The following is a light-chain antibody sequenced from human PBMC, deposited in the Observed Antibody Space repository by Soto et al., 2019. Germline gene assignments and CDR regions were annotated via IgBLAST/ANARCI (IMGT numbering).Light chain of an antibody. V-gene: IGLV2-14*01. CDR1: SSDVGGYNY. CDR3: SSYASSSTL. J-gene: IGLJ2*01. Sequence: QSALPQPASVSGSPGQSITISCTGTSSDVGGYNYVSWYQQHPGKAPKLIIYEVSNRPSGVSNRFSGSKSGNTASLTISGLQAEDEADYYCSSYASSSTLFGGGTKLTVL. CDR2: EVS.